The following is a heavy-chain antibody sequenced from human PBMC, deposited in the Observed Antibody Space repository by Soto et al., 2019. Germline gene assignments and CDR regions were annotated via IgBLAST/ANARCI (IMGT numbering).Heavy chain of an antibody. CDR1: AFIFSGYA. V-gene: IGHV3-30-3*01. Sequence: QVQLVESGGGVVQPGRSLRLSCAASAFIFSGYAMHWVRQAPPKGLEWVAVISYDGNTQYYADSVKGRFTVSRDNSNNMLYVQLNNLRDQDTAMYSCAKETNAYEINFWGQGTLVTVSS. D-gene: IGHD3-9*01. CDR3: AKETNAYEINF. CDR2: ISYDGNTQ. J-gene: IGHJ4*02.